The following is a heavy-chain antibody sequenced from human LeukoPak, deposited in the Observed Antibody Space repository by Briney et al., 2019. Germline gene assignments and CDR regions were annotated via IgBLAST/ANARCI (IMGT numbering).Heavy chain of an antibody. CDR2: ISYDGSNK. CDR3: ARDLIALGATEPSLY. CDR1: RFSFSSYG. D-gene: IGHD1-26*01. V-gene: IGHV3-30*03. J-gene: IGHJ4*02. Sequence: PGGSLRLSCAASRFSFSSYGMTWVRQAPGKGLEWVAVISYDGSNKYYADSVKGRFTISRDNSKNTLYLQMNSLRAEDTAVYYCARDLIALGATEPSLYWGQGTLVTVSS.